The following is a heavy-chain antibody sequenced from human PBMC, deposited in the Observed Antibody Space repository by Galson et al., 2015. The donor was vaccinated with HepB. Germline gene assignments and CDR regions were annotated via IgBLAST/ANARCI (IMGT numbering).Heavy chain of an antibody. V-gene: IGHV2-5*02. CDR3: AHMDLGLTSCAY. J-gene: IGHJ4*02. CDR2: IFWDDDQ. Sequence: PALVKPTQTLTLTCTFSGFSLNSRGVGVGWIRQPPGKALEWLALIFWDDDQRYTPLLKSRISVTKDTSKNQVVLKLTSVDPVDTATYYCAHMDLGLTSCAYWGQGSLATVSP. D-gene: IGHD2-21*01. CDR1: GFSLNSRGVG.